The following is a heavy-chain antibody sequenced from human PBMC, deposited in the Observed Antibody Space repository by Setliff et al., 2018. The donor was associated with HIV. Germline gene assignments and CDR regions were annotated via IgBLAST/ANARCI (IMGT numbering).Heavy chain of an antibody. CDR1: GGSINSNSYY. D-gene: IGHD5-12*01. J-gene: IGHJ2*01. CDR3: VRHVSPEYSDYAHWYFDL. Sequence: SETLSLTCTVSGGSINSNSYYWAWIRQPPGRGLEWIGSIYYSGSTYYNPSLKSRVTISADTSKIQFSLKLSSVTAADTAVYYCVRHVSPEYSDYAHWYFDLWGRGTLVTVSS. CDR2: IYYSGST. V-gene: IGHV4-39*01.